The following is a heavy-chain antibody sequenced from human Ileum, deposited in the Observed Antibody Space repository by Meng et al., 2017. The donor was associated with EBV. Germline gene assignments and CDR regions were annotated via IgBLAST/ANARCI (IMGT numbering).Heavy chain of an antibody. Sequence: QLQESGSGLVSPSQTLSRTCAESGGSISSGGHSWSWIRQPQGKGLEWIGDIQHSGSTYYNPSLKSRVTISVDRSRNQFSLKLSSVTAADTAVYYCARAHPVVYFFDYWGQGTLVTVS. J-gene: IGHJ4*02. CDR2: IQHSGST. CDR3: ARAHPVVYFFDY. D-gene: IGHD4-23*01. CDR1: GGSISSGGHS. V-gene: IGHV4-30-2*01.